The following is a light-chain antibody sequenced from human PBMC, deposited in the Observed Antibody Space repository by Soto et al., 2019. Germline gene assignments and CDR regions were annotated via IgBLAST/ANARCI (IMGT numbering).Light chain of an antibody. Sequence: EIVLTQSPGTLSLSPGERATLSCRASQSVNSNYLAWYQQKPGQAPRLLIYGASIRATGIPDRFSGSRSGTDFTLTINRLEPEDFAVYYCQQYGSSPMYTFGQGTKLEIK. CDR1: QSVNSNY. J-gene: IGKJ2*01. CDR3: QQYGSSPMYT. CDR2: GAS. V-gene: IGKV3-20*01.